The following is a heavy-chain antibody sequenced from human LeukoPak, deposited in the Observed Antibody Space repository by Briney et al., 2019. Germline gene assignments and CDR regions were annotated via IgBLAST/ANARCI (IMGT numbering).Heavy chain of an antibody. D-gene: IGHD5-18*01. CDR2: IWHDGSNK. CDR3: ARARPGYNHVFDY. V-gene: IGHV3-33*01. CDR1: GFTFRSYN. J-gene: IGHJ4*02. Sequence: PGGSLRLSCAASGFTFRSYNMHWVRQAPGKGLEWVAIIWHDGSNKYYADSVKGRFSISRDNSKNTLYLQMNSLRAEDTAVYYCARARPGYNHVFDYWGQGTLVTVSS.